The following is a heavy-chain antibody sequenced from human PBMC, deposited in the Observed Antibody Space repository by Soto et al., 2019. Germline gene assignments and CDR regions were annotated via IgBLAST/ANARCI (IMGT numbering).Heavy chain of an antibody. CDR2: IFYSGTT. V-gene: IGHV4-39*01. CDR3: ARGYYDGSGYYWVFDY. D-gene: IGHD3-22*01. J-gene: IGHJ4*02. CDR1: GGSISSKGYS. Sequence: SETLSLTCSVSGGSISSKGYSWGWIRQPPGKGLEWIGSIFYSGTTYYNPSLKSRVTISVDTSKNQFSLKLSSVTAADTAVYYCARGYYDGSGYYWVFDYWGQGTLVTVSS.